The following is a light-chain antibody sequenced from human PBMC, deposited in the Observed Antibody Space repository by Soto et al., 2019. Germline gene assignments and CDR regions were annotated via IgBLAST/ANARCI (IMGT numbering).Light chain of an antibody. J-gene: IGKJ1*01. CDR1: QSVSSSY. CDR2: GAS. V-gene: IGKV3-20*01. Sequence: QSPGALSLYPGERATLSCRASQSVSSSYLAWYQQKPGQAPRLLIHGASSRATGIPDRFSGSGSGTDFTLTISRLEPEDFAVYYCQQYGNSPQPFGQGTKVDI. CDR3: QQYGNSPQP.